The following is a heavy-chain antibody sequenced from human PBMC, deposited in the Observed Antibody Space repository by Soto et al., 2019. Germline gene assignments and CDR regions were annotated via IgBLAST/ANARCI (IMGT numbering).Heavy chain of an antibody. CDR1: GGSFSGYY. Sequence: PSETLSLTCAVYGGSFSGYYWTWIRQPPGTGLEWIGEINHSGSTNYNPSLKSRVTISVDTSKNQFSLKLTSVTAADTAVYYCARPRSSSRNYYGMDVWGQGTTVTVSS. J-gene: IGHJ6*02. V-gene: IGHV4-34*01. CDR2: INHSGST. CDR3: ARPRSSSRNYYGMDV. D-gene: IGHD6-13*01.